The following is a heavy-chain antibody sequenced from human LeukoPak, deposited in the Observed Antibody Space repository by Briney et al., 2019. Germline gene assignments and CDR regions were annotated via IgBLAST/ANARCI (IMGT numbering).Heavy chain of an antibody. CDR1: GYTFPTFA. V-gene: IGHV1-3*03. CDR2: INAGNGNT. D-gene: IGHD3-10*01. Sequence: ASVKVSCKASGYTFPTFAIHWVRQAPGQRLEWMGWINAGNGNTKYSQEFQGRVTITRDTSASTAYMELSSLRSEDMAVYYCARDLGPFGELDAWGQGTLVTVSS. J-gene: IGHJ5*02. CDR3: ARDLGPFGELDA.